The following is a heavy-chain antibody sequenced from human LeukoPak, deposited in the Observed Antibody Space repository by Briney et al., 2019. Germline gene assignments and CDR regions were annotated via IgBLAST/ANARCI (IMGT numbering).Heavy chain of an antibody. J-gene: IGHJ4*02. D-gene: IGHD1-26*01. Sequence: ASVKVSCKASGYTFTGYYMHWVRQAPGQGLEWMGWINPNSGGTNYAQKFQGRVTMTRDTSISTAYMELSRLRSDDTAVYYCARALGGSYSNFDYWGQGTLGTVSS. CDR3: ARALGGSYSNFDY. V-gene: IGHV1-2*02. CDR2: INPNSGGT. CDR1: GYTFTGYY.